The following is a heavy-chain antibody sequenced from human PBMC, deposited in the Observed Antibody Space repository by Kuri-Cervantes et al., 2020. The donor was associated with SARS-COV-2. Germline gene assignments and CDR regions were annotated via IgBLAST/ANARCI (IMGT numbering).Heavy chain of an antibody. V-gene: IGHV3-33*07. CDR3: ARQGQVPRIALDI. J-gene: IGHJ3*02. CDR1: GFTFNNYN. D-gene: IGHD6-19*01. CDR2: IWYNGSNK. Sequence: GESLKISCAASGFTFNNYNMYWVRQAPGKGLEWVAIIWYNGSNKYYVDSVKGRFTISRDNSKNMLYMQMNSLRAEDTAVYYCARQGQVPRIALDIWGQGTMVTVSS.